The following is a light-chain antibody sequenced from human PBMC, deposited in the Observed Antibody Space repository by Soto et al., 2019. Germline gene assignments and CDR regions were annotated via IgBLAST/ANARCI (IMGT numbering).Light chain of an antibody. CDR2: VAS. J-gene: IGKJ1*01. CDR3: QQYNNWPPDRT. CDR1: QSVGSN. Sequence: EIVMTQSPATLSVSPGERATLSCRASQSVGSNLAWYQQKPGQAPRLLIYVASTRATGIPVRFSGSGSGTEFTLTISSLQSEDFAIYFWQQYNNWPPDRTFGQGTKVEIK. V-gene: IGKV3-15*01.